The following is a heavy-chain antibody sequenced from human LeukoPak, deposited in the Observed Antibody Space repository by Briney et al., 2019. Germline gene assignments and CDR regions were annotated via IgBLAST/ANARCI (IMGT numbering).Heavy chain of an antibody. CDR3: ARLQAVAGTPHAFDI. V-gene: IGHV5-51*01. D-gene: IGHD6-19*01. Sequence: GESLKIYCKGSGYSFTSYWIGWVRQMPGKGLEWMGIIYPGDSDTRYSPSFQGQVTISADKSISTAYLQWSSLKASDTAMYYCARLQAVAGTPHAFDIWGQGTMVTVSS. CDR1: GYSFTSYW. CDR2: IYPGDSDT. J-gene: IGHJ3*02.